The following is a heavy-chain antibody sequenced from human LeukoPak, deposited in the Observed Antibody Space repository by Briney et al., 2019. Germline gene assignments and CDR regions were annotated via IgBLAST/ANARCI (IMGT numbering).Heavy chain of an antibody. V-gene: IGHV4-59*01. CDR1: GGSISSYH. J-gene: IGHJ4*02. D-gene: IGHD2-21*02. CDR3: AREAYCGGDCYSGSDY. CDR2: IYYSGST. Sequence: SETLSLTCTVSGGSISSYHWSWIRQPPGKGLEWIGYIYYSGSTNYNPSLKSRVTISVDTSKNQFSLKLSSVTAADTAVYYCAREAYCGGDCYSGSDYWGQGTLVTVSS.